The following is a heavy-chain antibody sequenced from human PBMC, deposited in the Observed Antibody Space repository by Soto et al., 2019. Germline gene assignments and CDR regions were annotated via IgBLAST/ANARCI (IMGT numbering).Heavy chain of an antibody. J-gene: IGHJ4*02. CDR2: IFSSGST. CDR1: GGSINTFY. Sequence: SETLSLTCTVSGGSINTFYWSWVRQPAGKGLEWIGRIFSSGSTSFNPSLESRVAMSVDTSKNHFSLNLSSVTAADMAVYYCARGGSYSAYNFAHGIQLWSFDCWGQGALVTVSS. V-gene: IGHV4-4*07. CDR3: ARGGSYSAYNFAHGIQLWSFDC. D-gene: IGHD5-12*01.